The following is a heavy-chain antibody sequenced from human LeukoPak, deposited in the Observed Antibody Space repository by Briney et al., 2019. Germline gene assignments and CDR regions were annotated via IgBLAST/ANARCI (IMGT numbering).Heavy chain of an antibody. CDR2: IFYSGTT. J-gene: IGHJ5*02. D-gene: IGHD3-9*01. V-gene: IGHV4-39*01. Sequence: SETLSLTCTVSGGSISSGTFFWGWVRQPPGKGLEWIGSIFYSGTTYYNPSLKSRVAVSIDTSKNQFSLNLNSVTAADTAVYYCVRHDYDLLTGYTINWFDPWGQGTLVTASS. CDR3: VRHDYDLLTGYTINWFDP. CDR1: GGSISSGTFF.